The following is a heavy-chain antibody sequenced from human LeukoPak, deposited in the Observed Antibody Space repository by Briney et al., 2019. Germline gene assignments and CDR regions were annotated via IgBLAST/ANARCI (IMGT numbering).Heavy chain of an antibody. CDR2: IYYSGST. CDR1: GGSISSYY. D-gene: IGHD3-9*01. J-gene: IGHJ5*02. V-gene: IGHV4-59*01. Sequence: SETLSLTCTVSGGSISSYYWSWIRQPPGKGLEWIGYIYYSGSTNYNPSLKSRVTISVDTSKNQFSLKLSSVTAADTAVYYCARSIYGGGRFDPWGQGTLVAVSS. CDR3: ARSIYGGGRFDP.